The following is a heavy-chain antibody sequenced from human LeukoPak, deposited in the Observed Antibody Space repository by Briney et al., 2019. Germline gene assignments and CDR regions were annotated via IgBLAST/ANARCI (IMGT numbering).Heavy chain of an antibody. CDR3: AGYSSGWYGGFDY. D-gene: IGHD6-19*01. V-gene: IGHV3-23*01. CDR2: ISDSGGST. J-gene: IGHJ4*02. CDR1: GITLSNYG. Sequence: GGSLRLSCAVSGITLSNYGMSWVRQAPGKGLEWVAGISDSGGSTNYADSVKGRFTVSRDNPKNTLYLQMNSLRAEDTAVYYCAGYSSGWYGGFDYWGQGTLVTVSS.